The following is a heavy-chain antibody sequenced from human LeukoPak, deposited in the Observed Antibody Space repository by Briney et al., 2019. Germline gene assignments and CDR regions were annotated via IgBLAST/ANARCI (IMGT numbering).Heavy chain of an antibody. V-gene: IGHV3-30*02. Sequence: PGGSLRLSCAASGFHFSNYGIHWVRQAPGKGLEWVAYIRYDGSKNYYADSVKGRFTISRDNSKNTLYLQMNSLRAEDTAVYYCATGDTHLTGTHGATFDYWGQGTLVTVSS. D-gene: IGHD1-7*01. CDR3: ATGDTHLTGTHGATFDY. CDR1: GFHFSNYG. CDR2: IRYDGSKN. J-gene: IGHJ4*02.